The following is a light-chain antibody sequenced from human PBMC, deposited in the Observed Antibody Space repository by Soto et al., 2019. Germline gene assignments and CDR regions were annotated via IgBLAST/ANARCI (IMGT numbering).Light chain of an antibody. Sequence: DIQMTQSPSTLSASVGDRVTITCRASQSISSWLAWYQQKPGKAPKLLIYKASSLESGVPSRFSCSGSGTEFTLTISSLQPDDFATYYCQQYYSFLLTFGGGTKVEIK. J-gene: IGKJ4*01. CDR1: QSISSW. CDR2: KAS. V-gene: IGKV1-5*03. CDR3: QQYYSFLLT.